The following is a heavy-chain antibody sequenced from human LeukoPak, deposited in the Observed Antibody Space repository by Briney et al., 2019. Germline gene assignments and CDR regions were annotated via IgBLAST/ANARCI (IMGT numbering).Heavy chain of an antibody. J-gene: IGHJ6*02. Sequence: GGSLRLSCAASGFTFSSYAMHWVRQAPGKGLEWVAVISYDGSNKYYADSVKGRFTISRDNSENTLYLQMNSLRAEDTAVYYCARERGPGYCSGGSCYSTRYGMDVWGQGTTVTVSS. D-gene: IGHD2-15*01. CDR1: GFTFSSYA. CDR2: ISYDGSNK. V-gene: IGHV3-30*04. CDR3: ARERGPGYCSGGSCYSTRYGMDV.